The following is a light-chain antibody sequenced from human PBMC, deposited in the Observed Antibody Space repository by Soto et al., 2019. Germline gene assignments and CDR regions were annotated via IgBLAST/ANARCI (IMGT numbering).Light chain of an antibody. CDR3: CAYVSSNTLL. J-gene: IGLJ3*02. Sequence: QSALTQPASVSGSPGQSITISCSGTTSDVGGYNLVSWYQQHTAKAPKLLIYEGTQRPSGVSSRFSGSKSGNTASLTISGLQGDDEGDYYCCAYVSSNTLLFGGGTKLTVL. V-gene: IGLV2-23*01. CDR2: EGT. CDR1: TSDVGGYNL.